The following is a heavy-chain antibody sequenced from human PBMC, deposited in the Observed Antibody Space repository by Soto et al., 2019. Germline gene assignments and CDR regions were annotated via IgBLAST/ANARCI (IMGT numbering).Heavy chain of an antibody. V-gene: IGHV3-53*02. J-gene: IGHJ6*02. CDR1: GFTVSSNY. Sequence: EVQLVETGGGLIQPGGSLRLSCAASGFTVSSNYMSWVRQAPGKGLEWVSVIYSGGSTYYADSVKGRFTISRDNSKNTLYLQMTSLRAEDTAVYYCARDHVTMVRGVTHRLRYYGMDVWGQGTTVTVSS. CDR3: ARDHVTMVRGVTHRLRYYGMDV. D-gene: IGHD3-10*01. CDR2: IYSGGST.